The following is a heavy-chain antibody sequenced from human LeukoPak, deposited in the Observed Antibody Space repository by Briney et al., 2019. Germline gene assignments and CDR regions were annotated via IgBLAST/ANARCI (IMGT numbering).Heavy chain of an antibody. CDR1: GGSISSSSYY. V-gene: IGHV4-39*07. J-gene: IGHJ6*03. CDR2: IYYSGST. D-gene: IGHD1-26*01. CDR3: ARDGRMVGYYYYYMDV. Sequence: PSETLSLTCTVSGGSISSSSYYWGWIRQPPGKGLEWIGSIYYSGSTYYNPSLKSRVTISVDTSKNQFSLKLSSVTAADTAVYYCARDGRMVGYYYYYMDVWGKGTTVTVSS.